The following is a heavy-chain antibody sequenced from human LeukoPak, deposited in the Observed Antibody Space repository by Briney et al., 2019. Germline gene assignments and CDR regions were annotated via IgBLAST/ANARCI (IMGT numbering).Heavy chain of an antibody. Sequence: GGSLRLSCAASGFTVSSNYMSWVRQAPGKGLEWVSVIYSGGSTYYADSVKGRFTISRDNSKNTLYLQMNSLRAEDTAVYYCARDRDYGDEPSPIDYWGQGTLVTVSS. CDR3: ARDRDYGDEPSPIDY. D-gene: IGHD4-17*01. CDR1: GFTVSSNY. J-gene: IGHJ4*02. CDR2: IYSGGST. V-gene: IGHV3-53*01.